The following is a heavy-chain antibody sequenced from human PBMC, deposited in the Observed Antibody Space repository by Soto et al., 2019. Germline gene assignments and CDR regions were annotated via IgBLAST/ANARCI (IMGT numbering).Heavy chain of an antibody. J-gene: IGHJ6*03. D-gene: IGHD3-10*01. CDR1: GGSISSYY. CDR2: IYYSGST. Sequence: SETLSLTCTVSGGSISSYYWSWIRQPPGKGLEWIGYIYYSGSTNYNPSLKSRVTISVDTSKNQFSLKLSSVTAADTAVYYCARALGVTNNAYYYYYYMDVWGKGTTVTVSS. CDR3: ARALGVTNNAYYYYYYMDV. V-gene: IGHV4-59*01.